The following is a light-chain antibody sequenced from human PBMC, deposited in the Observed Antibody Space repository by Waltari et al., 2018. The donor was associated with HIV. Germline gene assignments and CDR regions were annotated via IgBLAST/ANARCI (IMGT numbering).Light chain of an antibody. J-gene: IGLJ1*01. CDR3: AAWDDSLNGYV. CDR2: YDD. CDR1: SSNLANNA. V-gene: IGLV1-36*01. Sequence: QSVLTQPPSVSEAPRQRVTIPCSGRSSNLANNAVNLYQQVPGKAPKLLIYYDDLLSSGVSDRFSGSKSGTSASLAIRGLQSEDEADYYCAAWDDSLNGYVFGSGTKVTVL.